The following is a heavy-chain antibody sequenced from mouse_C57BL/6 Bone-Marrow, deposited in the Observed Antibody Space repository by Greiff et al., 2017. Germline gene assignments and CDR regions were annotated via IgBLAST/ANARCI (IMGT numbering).Heavy chain of an antibody. CDR2: INPKYGTT. Sequence: EVQLQQSGPELVKPGASVKISCKASGYSFTDYNMNWVKQSNGKSLEWIGVINPKYGTTSYNQKFKGKATLTVDQSSSTAYMQLNSLTAEDAAVYYGARSPDYGSSPWFAYWGQGTLVTVSA. CDR1: GYSFTDYN. J-gene: IGHJ3*01. D-gene: IGHD1-1*01. V-gene: IGHV1-39*01. CDR3: ARSPDYGSSPWFAY.